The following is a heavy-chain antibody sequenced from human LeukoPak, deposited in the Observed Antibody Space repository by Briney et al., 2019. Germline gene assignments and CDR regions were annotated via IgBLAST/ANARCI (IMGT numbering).Heavy chain of an antibody. CDR1: GFTFSTYW. Sequence: GGSLRLSCTASGFTFSTYWMHWVRQAPGKGLVWVSRIKSDGSTNYADSVKGRFTISRDNAKNTVSLQMNSLRPEDTGVYYCARAPSEIGGYYPEYFRHWGQGTLVTVSS. V-gene: IGHV3-74*01. CDR2: IKSDGST. CDR3: ARAPSEIGGYYPEYFRH. D-gene: IGHD3-22*01. J-gene: IGHJ1*01.